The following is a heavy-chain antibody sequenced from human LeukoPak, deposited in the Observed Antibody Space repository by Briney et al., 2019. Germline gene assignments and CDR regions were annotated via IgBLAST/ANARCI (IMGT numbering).Heavy chain of an antibody. V-gene: IGHV3-23*01. J-gene: IGHJ5*02. CDR2: ISGSGGST. CDR3: AKDSGLLWFGEFTTNWFDP. CDR1: GFTFSSYA. Sequence: GGSLRLSCAASGFTFSSYAMSWVRQAPGKGLEWVSAISGSGGSTYYADSVKGRFTISRDNSKNTLYLQMNSLRAEDTAVNYCAKDSGLLWFGEFTTNWFDPWGQGTLVTVSS. D-gene: IGHD3-10*01.